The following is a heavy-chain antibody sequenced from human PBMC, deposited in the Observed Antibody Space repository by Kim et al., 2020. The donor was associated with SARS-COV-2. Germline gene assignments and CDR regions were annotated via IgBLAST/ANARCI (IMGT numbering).Heavy chain of an antibody. CDR3: ARRRLWFGENNWFDP. Sequence: ASVKVSCKASGYTFTSYGISWVRQAPGQGLEWMGWISAYNGNTNYAQKLQGRVTMTTDTSTSTAYMELRSLRSDDTAVYYCARRRLWFGENNWFDPWGQGTLVTVSS. V-gene: IGHV1-18*04. CDR1: GYTFTSYG. D-gene: IGHD3-10*01. J-gene: IGHJ5*02. CDR2: ISAYNGNT.